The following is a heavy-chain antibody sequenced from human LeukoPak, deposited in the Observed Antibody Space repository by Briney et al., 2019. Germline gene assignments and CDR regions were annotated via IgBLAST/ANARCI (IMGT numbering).Heavy chain of an antibody. CDR3: TRNGEFYDSSGLDY. CDR1: GFTFGDYA. J-gene: IGHJ4*02. V-gene: IGHV3-49*04. CDR2: IRSKAYGGTT. D-gene: IGHD3-22*01. Sequence: PGGSLRLSCTASGFTFGDYAMSWVRQAPGKGLEWVGFIRSKAYGGTTEYAASVKGRFTISRDDSKSIAYLQMNSLKTEDTAVYYCTRNGEFYDSSGLDYWGQGTLVTVSS.